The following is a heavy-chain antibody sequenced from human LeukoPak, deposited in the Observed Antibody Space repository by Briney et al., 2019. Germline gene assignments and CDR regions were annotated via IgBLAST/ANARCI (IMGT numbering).Heavy chain of an antibody. Sequence: ASVKVSCKASGYTFTSYGISWVRQAPGQWLEWMGWISAYNGNTNYAQKLQGRVTMTTDTSTSTAYMELRSLRSDDTAVYYCARDRSGSYFSDFDYWGQGTLVTVSS. D-gene: IGHD1-26*01. CDR1: GYTFTSYG. CDR2: ISAYNGNT. CDR3: ARDRSGSYFSDFDY. J-gene: IGHJ4*02. V-gene: IGHV1-18*01.